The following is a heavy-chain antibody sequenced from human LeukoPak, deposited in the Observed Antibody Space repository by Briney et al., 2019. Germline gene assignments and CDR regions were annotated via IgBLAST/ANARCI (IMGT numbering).Heavy chain of an antibody. Sequence: GASVKVSCKASGYTFTSYEINRVRQATGQGLEWLGWMNPDSGDTAYVQKFQGRITMTRSTSISTAYMELSSLRSEDTAVYYCARGLGTYDSSELTWPMISFWGQGTLVTVSS. CDR2: MNPDSGDT. D-gene: IGHD3-22*01. CDR1: GYTFTSYE. V-gene: IGHV1-8*01. CDR3: ARGLGTYDSSELTWPMISF. J-gene: IGHJ4*02.